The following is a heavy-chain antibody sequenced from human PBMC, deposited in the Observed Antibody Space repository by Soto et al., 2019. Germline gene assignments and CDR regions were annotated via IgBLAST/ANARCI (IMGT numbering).Heavy chain of an antibody. CDR1: GFTFRSFG. Sequence: PGGSLRLSCAASGFTFRSFGMFWVRQAPGKGLEWLAVISSDGSNKYYVDSVKGRFTISRDNSKNTLYLQMNSLRAEDTAVYYCAKDNGYCAPWGQGTLVTVSS. D-gene: IGHD2-21*02. CDR2: ISSDGSNK. V-gene: IGHV3-30*18. J-gene: IGHJ5*02. CDR3: AKDNGYCAP.